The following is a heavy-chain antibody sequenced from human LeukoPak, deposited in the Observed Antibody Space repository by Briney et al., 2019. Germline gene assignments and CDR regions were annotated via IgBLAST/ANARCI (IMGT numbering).Heavy chain of an antibody. Sequence: SETLSLTCTVSDGSISSYYWSWIRQPPGKGLEWIGYIYYSGSTNYNPSLKSRVTISVDTSKNQFSLKLSSVTAADTAVYYCARDQGAGLLWFGAKKSYGMDVWGQGTTVTVSS. V-gene: IGHV4-59*01. CDR2: IYYSGST. CDR1: DGSISSYY. D-gene: IGHD3-10*01. J-gene: IGHJ6*02. CDR3: ARDQGAGLLWFGAKKSYGMDV.